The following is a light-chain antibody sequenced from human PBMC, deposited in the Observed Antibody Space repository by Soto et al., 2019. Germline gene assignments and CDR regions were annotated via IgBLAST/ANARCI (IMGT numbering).Light chain of an antibody. CDR1: QSVSSN. CDR2: GAS. V-gene: IGKV3-15*01. CDR3: QQYNNWPRT. Sequence: EIVMTQSPATLSVSPGERATLSCRASQSVSSNLAWYQQKPGQAPRLLIYGASTRATGIPARFSGSGSGTEFTLTISSLQSEDFAVYCCQQYNNWPRTFGQGTKV. J-gene: IGKJ1*01.